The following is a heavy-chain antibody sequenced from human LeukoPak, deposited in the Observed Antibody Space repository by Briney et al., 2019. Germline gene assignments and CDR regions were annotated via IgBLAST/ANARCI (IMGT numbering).Heavy chain of an antibody. CDR3: ARVWYQLPQYYYYYMDV. CDR1: GGSISSYY. V-gene: IGHV4-59*01. Sequence: SETLSLTCTVSGGSISSYYWSWIRQPPGKGLEWIGYIYYSGSTNYNPSLKSRVTISVDTSKNQFSLKLSSVTAADTAVYYCARVWYQLPQYYYYYMDVWGKGTTVTVSS. J-gene: IGHJ6*03. D-gene: IGHD2-2*01. CDR2: IYYSGST.